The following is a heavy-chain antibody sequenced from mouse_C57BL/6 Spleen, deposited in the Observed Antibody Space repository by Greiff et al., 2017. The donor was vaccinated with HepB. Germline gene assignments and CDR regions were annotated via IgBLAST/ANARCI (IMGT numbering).Heavy chain of an antibody. CDR1: GYTFTSYW. J-gene: IGHJ4*01. CDR2: IHPNSGST. V-gene: IGHV1-64*01. D-gene: IGHD2-10*02. CDR3: ARGYGNYAYAMDY. Sequence: QVQLQQPGAELVKPGASVKLSCKASGYTFTSYWMHWVKQRPGQGLEWIGMIHPNSGSTNYNEKFKSKATLTVDKSSSTAYMQLSSLTSEDSAVYYCARGYGNYAYAMDYWGQGTSVTVSS.